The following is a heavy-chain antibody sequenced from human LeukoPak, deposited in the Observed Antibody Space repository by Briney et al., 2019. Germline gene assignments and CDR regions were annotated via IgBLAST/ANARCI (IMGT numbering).Heavy chain of an antibody. J-gene: IGHJ3*02. Sequence: SETPFLSFASSGGSSVPYNYYLGRVPQPPREGLEWIGNIFYSGSPYYSPSLKSRVTISLDTSRNQFSLKLNSVTAADTAVYYCAKSNGYGLVDIWGQGTMVTVSS. CDR3: AKSNGYGLVDI. V-gene: IGHV4-39*07. D-gene: IGHD3-10*01. CDR1: GGSSVPYNYY. CDR2: IFYSGSP.